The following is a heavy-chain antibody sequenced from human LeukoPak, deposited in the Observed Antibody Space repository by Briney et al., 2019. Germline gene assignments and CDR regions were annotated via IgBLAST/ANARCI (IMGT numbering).Heavy chain of an antibody. J-gene: IGHJ4*02. D-gene: IGHD3-3*01. V-gene: IGHV4-39*01. CDR3: ARHPLRFLEWLPPFDY. CDR2: IYYSGST. Sequence: PGGSLRLSCAASGFTFSSYAMSWIRQPPGKGLEWIGSIYYSGSTYYNPSLKSRVTISVDTSKNQFSLKLSSVTAADTAVYYCARHPLRFLEWLPPFDYWGQGTLVTVSS. CDR1: GFTFSSYA.